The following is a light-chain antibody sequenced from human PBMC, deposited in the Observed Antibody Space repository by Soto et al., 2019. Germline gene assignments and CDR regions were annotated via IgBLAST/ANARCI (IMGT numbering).Light chain of an antibody. J-gene: IGKJ3*01. CDR2: HAS. Sequence: EIVLTQSPATLSLSPGERATLSCRASQSVSSFLGWYQQKPGQAPRLLIYHASNRAPGIPARFRGSGSGTDFTLTISSLEPEDFAVYYCQQRSNWPLTFGPGTKVDVK. CDR1: QSVSSF. V-gene: IGKV3-11*01. CDR3: QQRSNWPLT.